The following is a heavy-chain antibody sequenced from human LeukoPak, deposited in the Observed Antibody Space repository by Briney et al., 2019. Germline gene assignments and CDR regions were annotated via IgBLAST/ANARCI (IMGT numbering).Heavy chain of an antibody. CDR3: VRLVGHSGGYYPYYFDY. J-gene: IGHJ4*02. V-gene: IGHV4-59*08. CDR2: IFYSGNT. Sequence: SETLSLTCTVSGGSISNYYWSWLRQPPGKGLEWIGYIFYSGNTNSNPSLKSRVTMSVDTSKNEFSLKLSSVTAADTAVYYCVRLVGHSGGYYPYYFDYWGQGTLVTVSS. CDR1: GGSISNYY. D-gene: IGHD3-22*01.